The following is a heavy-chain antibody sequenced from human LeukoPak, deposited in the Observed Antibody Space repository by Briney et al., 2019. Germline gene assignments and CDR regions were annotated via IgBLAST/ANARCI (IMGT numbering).Heavy chain of an antibody. CDR3: ARGLKYPNGQGY. D-gene: IGHD2-2*02. J-gene: IGHJ4*02. V-gene: IGHV1-2*02. Sequence: ASVKVSSMASGYTFTGYYMHWVRQAPGQGLEWMGWINPNSGGTNYAQKFQGRVTMTRDTSISTAYMELSRLRSDDTAVYYCARGLKYPNGQGYWGQGTLVTVSS. CDR1: GYTFTGYY. CDR2: INPNSGGT.